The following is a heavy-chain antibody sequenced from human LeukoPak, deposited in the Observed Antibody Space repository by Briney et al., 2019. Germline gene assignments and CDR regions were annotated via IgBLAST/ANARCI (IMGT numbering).Heavy chain of an antibody. D-gene: IGHD5-24*01. CDR1: GGSFSGYY. CDR2: INHSGST. V-gene: IGHV4-34*01. J-gene: IGHJ3*02. Sequence: SETLSLTCAVYGGSFSGYYWSWIRQPPGKGLEWIGEINHSGSTNYNPSLKSRVTISVDTSKNQFSLKLSSVTAADTAVYYCARGEMATIEDAFDIWGQGAIVTVSS. CDR3: ARGEMATIEDAFDI.